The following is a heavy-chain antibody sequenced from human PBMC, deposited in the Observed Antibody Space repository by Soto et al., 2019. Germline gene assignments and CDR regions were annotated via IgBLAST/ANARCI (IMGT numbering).Heavy chain of an antibody. Sequence: PGGSLRLSCAASGFTVTTNYMSWVRQAPGKGLEWVSYISTSGSTIYYADSVKGRFTISRDSAKNSLYLQMNSLTAEDTAVYYCARDDIAVAGISTYYYYGMDVWGQGTTVTVS. J-gene: IGHJ6*02. D-gene: IGHD6-19*01. CDR2: ISTSGSTI. V-gene: IGHV3-11*01. CDR1: GFTVTTNY. CDR3: ARDDIAVAGISTYYYYGMDV.